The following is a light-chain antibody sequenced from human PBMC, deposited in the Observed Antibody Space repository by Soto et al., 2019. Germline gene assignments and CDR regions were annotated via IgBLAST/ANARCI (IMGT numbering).Light chain of an antibody. CDR1: SSNIGAGYD. Sequence: QSVLTQPPSVSGAPGQRVTISCTGSSSNIGAGYDVHWYQQLPGTAPKLLIYGNINRPSGVPDRFSGSKSGTSASLAITGLQAEDEAYYFCCSYAGGYTYLFGTGTKLTVL. J-gene: IGLJ1*01. V-gene: IGLV1-40*01. CDR2: GNI. CDR3: CSYAGGYTYL.